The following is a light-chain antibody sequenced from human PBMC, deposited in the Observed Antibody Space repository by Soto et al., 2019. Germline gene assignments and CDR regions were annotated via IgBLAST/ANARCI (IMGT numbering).Light chain of an antibody. CDR2: DVF. J-gene: IGKJ4*01. V-gene: IGKV3-11*01. Sequence: EIVLTQSPATLSLSPGDRATLSCRASESLGKTLAWYQPKPGQAPRLLIYDVFKKVTGIPARFSGSGSGTDLTLTISSLEPEDFAVYDCQQRNTWPLTFGGGTKVEIK. CDR1: ESLGKT. CDR3: QQRNTWPLT.